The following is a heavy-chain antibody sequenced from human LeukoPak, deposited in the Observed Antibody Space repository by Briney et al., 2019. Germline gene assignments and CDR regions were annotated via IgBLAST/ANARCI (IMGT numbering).Heavy chain of an antibody. J-gene: IGHJ4*02. V-gene: IGHV3-23*01. CDR1: GFIFSDYA. D-gene: IGHD7-27*01. CDR2: ISRGGVIT. CDR3: VSRAGSPWGPFDD. Sequence: GGSLRLSCAASGFIFSDYAINWVRQAPGKGLEWVSSISRGGVITYYADSVKGRFTISRDNSNNTLYLHMNSLRAEDTAVYYCVSRAGSPWGPFDDWGQGTLVTVSS.